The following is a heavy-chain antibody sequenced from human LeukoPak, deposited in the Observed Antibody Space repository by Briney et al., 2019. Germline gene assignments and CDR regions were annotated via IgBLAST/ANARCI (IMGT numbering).Heavy chain of an antibody. J-gene: IGHJ4*02. CDR3: AKAADGAVDY. CDR2: ISGSGDST. V-gene: IGHV3-23*01. CDR1: GFTFSSYA. Sequence: PGGSLRLSCAASGFTFSSYAMTWVRQAPGKGLEWVSAISGSGDSTYYADSVKGLFTISRDNSKNTLYLQMNSLRAEDTAVYYCAKAADGAVDYWGQGTLVTVSS. D-gene: IGHD4-17*01.